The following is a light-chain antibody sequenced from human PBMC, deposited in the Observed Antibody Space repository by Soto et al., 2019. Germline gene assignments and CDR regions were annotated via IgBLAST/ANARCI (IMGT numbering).Light chain of an antibody. CDR2: GAS. J-gene: IGKJ3*01. V-gene: IGKV3-20*01. CDR3: QQYGSSPGVT. CDR1: QSVSSTY. Sequence: IGLTQSPGNLYWSAGERATLSGRASQSVSSTYLAWYQQIPGQAPRLLVYGASSRPTGIPDRFSGSGSGTDFTLTISRLEPEDFAVYYCQQYGSSPGVTFGPGTKVDIK.